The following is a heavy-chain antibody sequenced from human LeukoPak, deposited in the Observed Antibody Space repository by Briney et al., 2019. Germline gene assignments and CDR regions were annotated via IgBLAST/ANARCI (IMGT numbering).Heavy chain of an antibody. Sequence: GGSLRLSCAASGFTFSSYAMSWVRQAPGKGLEWVSAISGSGGSTYYADSVKGRFTISRDNSKNTLYLQMNSLRSEDTAVYYCARRISLCSGGSCYWGFDYWGQGTLVTVSS. CDR2: ISGSGGST. V-gene: IGHV3-23*01. CDR3: ARRISLCSGGSCYWGFDY. D-gene: IGHD2-15*01. CDR1: GFTFSSYA. J-gene: IGHJ4*02.